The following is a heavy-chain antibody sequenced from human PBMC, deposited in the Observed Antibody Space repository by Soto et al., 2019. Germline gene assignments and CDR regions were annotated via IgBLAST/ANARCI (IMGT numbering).Heavy chain of an antibody. J-gene: IGHJ4*02. CDR1: GGTSSSYA. CDR2: IIPILDTT. CDR3: ASGGTTVNRRFDF. Sequence: QVQVVQSGAEVKKPGSSLRVSCKASGGTSSSYAITWMRQAPGQGLEWMGGIIPILDTTDYAQKFQGRVTFTADESTSTVYMELSSLTSEDTAVYYCASGGTTVNRRFDFWGQGTLVTVSS. D-gene: IGHD4-4*01. V-gene: IGHV1-69*01.